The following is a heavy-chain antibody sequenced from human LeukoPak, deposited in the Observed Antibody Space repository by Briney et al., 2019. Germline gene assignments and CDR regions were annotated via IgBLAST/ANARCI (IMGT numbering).Heavy chain of an antibody. CDR2: ISSSSSYT. CDR3: ARVGKGHFDY. D-gene: IGHD4-23*01. Sequence: PGGSLRLSCAASGYTFSSYSMNWVRQAPGKGLEWVSSISSSSSYTYYADSVKGRFTISRDNAKNSLYLQMNSLRAEDTAVYYCARVGKGHFDYWGQGTLVTVSS. V-gene: IGHV3-21*01. CDR1: GYTFSSYS. J-gene: IGHJ4*02.